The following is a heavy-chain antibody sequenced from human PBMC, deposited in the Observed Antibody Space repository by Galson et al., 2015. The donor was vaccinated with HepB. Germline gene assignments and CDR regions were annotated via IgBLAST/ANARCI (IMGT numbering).Heavy chain of an antibody. D-gene: IGHD3-10*01. CDR1: GGSISSYY. CDR3: ARDLKGLVGSGSYYDKTGWFDP. J-gene: IGHJ5*02. V-gene: IGHV4-59*01. Sequence: TLSLTCTVSGGSISSYYWSWIRQPPGKGLEWIGYIYYSGSTNYNPSLKSRVTISVDTSKNQFSLKLSSVTAADTAVYYCARDLKGLVGSGSYYDKTGWFDPWGQGTLVTVSS. CDR2: IYYSGST.